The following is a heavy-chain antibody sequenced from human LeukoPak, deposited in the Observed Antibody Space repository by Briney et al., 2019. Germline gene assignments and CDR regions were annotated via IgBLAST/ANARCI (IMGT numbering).Heavy chain of an antibody. J-gene: IGHJ5*02. Sequence: GGSLRLSCAASGFTFSSYAMHWVRQAPGKGLEWVAVISYDGSNKYYADSVKGRFTISRDNSKNTLYLQMNSLRAEDTAVYYCARDPGWVKYQLLPNWFDPWGQGTLVTVSS. V-gene: IGHV3-30-3*01. D-gene: IGHD2-2*01. CDR3: ARDPGWVKYQLLPNWFDP. CDR1: GFTFSSYA. CDR2: ISYDGSNK.